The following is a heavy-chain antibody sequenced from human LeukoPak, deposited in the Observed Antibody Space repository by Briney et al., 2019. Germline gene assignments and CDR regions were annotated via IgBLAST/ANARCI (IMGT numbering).Heavy chain of an antibody. Sequence: PGRSLRLSCAASGFTFSSYGMHWVRQAPGKGLEWVAVIWYDGSKKYYADSVKGRFTISRDDSKSTLYLQINSPRAEDTALYYCVRDWGAGFDYWGQGTLVTVSS. CDR3: VRDWGAGFDY. J-gene: IGHJ4*02. V-gene: IGHV3-33*01. CDR2: IWYDGSKK. D-gene: IGHD1-26*01. CDR1: GFTFSSYG.